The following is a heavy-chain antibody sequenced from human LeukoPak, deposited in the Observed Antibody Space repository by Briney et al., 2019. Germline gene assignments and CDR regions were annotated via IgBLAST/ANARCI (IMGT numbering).Heavy chain of an antibody. J-gene: IGHJ4*02. CDR2: IYSGGST. CDR3: ARRYSSGWWIDY. V-gene: IGHV3-53*01. D-gene: IGHD6-19*01. CDR1: GFTVSSNY. Sequence: GGSLRLSCAASGFTVSSNYMNWVRQAPGKGLEWVSVIYSGGSTYYADSVKGRFTISRDNSKNTLYLQMNTLRAEDTAVYYCARRYSSGWWIDYWGQGTLVTISS.